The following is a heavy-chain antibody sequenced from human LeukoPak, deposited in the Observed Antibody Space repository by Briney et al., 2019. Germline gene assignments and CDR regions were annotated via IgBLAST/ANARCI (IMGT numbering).Heavy chain of an antibody. CDR3: AKVRGTYSSGYFFDY. V-gene: IGHV3-9*01. CDR2: ISWNSGYI. J-gene: IGHJ4*02. D-gene: IGHD6-19*01. CDR1: GFTFDNYA. Sequence: GGSLRLSCAASGFTFDNYAIRWVRQAPGKGLEWLSIISWNSGYIGYADSVKGRFTISRYNAKKSRDLQMNSLRAEDTAFYYCAKVRGTYSSGYFFDYWGQGTLVTVSS.